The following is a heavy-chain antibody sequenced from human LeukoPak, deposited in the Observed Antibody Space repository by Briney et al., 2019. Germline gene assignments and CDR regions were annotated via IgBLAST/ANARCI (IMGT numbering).Heavy chain of an antibody. D-gene: IGHD4-17*01. CDR2: IYYSGST. V-gene: IGHV4-59*01. Sequence: SETLSLTCTVSGGSLRSYYWSWIRQPPGKGLEWIGYIYYSGSTNYNPSLKSRVTISVDTSKNQFSLKLSSVTAADTAIYYCARLKVTTSTFWFDPWGQGTLVTVSS. CDR1: GGSLRSYY. J-gene: IGHJ5*02. CDR3: ARLKVTTSTFWFDP.